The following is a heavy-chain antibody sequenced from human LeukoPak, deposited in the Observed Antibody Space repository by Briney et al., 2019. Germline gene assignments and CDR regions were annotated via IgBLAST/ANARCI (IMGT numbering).Heavy chain of an antibody. D-gene: IGHD6-13*01. V-gene: IGHV3-30*18. CDR2: ISYDGRDK. CDR1: GGTFSTYA. Sequence: GGSLRLSSAASGGTFSTYAMRCVRQSPGKGVEWVAVISYDGRDKHHADSVKGRFTISRDKAMETLYLYMQRHSLRDAATDLCTKARYRIADYYFDIWGRGTPVTVSS. J-gene: IGHJ4*02. CDR3: ARYRIADYYFDI.